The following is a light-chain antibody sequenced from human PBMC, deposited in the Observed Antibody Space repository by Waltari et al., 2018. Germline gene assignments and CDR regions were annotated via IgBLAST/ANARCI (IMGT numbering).Light chain of an antibody. Sequence: QSVLTQPPSVSGAPGQRVTISCTGSSSNIGAGYDVHWYQQLPGTAPKLFIYGNGIRPSGVPDRFSGSKSGTSASLAITGLQAEDEADYYCQSYDSSLSGGVFGGGTKLTVL. J-gene: IGLJ2*01. CDR2: GNG. V-gene: IGLV1-40*01. CDR3: QSYDSSLSGGV. CDR1: SSNIGAGYD.